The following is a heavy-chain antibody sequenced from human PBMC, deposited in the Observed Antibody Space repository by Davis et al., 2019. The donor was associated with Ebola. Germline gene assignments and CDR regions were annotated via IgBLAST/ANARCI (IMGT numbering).Heavy chain of an antibody. J-gene: IGHJ4*02. Sequence: GESLKISCAASGFTFNIFDMHWVRQAPGKGLEWVAVIWYDGSNKYYADSVKGRFTISRDNSKKTLYLQMNSLRGEDTAVYYCARDQDSSLKDWGQGILVTVSS. CDR3: ARDQDSSLKD. CDR2: IWYDGSNK. CDR1: GFTFNIFD. D-gene: IGHD2-15*01. V-gene: IGHV3-33*01.